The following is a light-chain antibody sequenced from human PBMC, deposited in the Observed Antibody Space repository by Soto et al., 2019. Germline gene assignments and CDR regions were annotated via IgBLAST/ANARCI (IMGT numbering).Light chain of an antibody. V-gene: IGKV3-15*01. J-gene: IGKJ5*01. Sequence: EIVMTQSPATLSVSPGDRATLSCRASQSVSSNLALYQQKPGQAPRLLIYGASTRATGIPARFSGSGSGTDFTLTISRLEPEDFAVYYCQQYGSSPHTFGQGTRLEI. CDR3: QQYGSSPHT. CDR2: GAS. CDR1: QSVSSN.